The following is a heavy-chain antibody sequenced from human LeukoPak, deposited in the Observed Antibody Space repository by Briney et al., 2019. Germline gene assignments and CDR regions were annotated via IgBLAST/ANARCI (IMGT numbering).Heavy chain of an antibody. CDR2: ISWNSGSI. CDR1: GFTFDDYA. D-gene: IGHD6-13*01. J-gene: IGHJ1*01. CDR3: AISGQQLAEYFQH. V-gene: IGHV3-9*01. Sequence: PGGSLRLSCAVSGFTFDDYAMHWVRQAPGKGLEWVSGISWNSGSIGYADSVKGRFTISRDNAKDSLYLQMNSLRAEDTALYYCAISGQQLAEYFQHWGQGTLVTVSS.